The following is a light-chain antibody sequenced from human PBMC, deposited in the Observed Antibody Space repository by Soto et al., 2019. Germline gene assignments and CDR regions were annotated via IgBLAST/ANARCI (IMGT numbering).Light chain of an antibody. V-gene: IGKV1-5*03. CDR2: KAS. Sequence: DIQMTQSPSTLSASVGDRVTITCRASQSISSWLAWYQQKPGKAPKLLIYKASSLESGVPSRFSGSGSGTEFTLTSSSLQPXXXAXXXCQXXNSYWTFGQGTKVEIK. J-gene: IGKJ1*01. CDR3: QXXNSYWT. CDR1: QSISSW.